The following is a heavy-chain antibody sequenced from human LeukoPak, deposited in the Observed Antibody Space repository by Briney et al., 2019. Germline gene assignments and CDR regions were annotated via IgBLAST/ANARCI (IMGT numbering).Heavy chain of an antibody. CDR1: GGSIGSYY. CDR2: IYYSGST. Sequence: SETLSLTCTVSGGSIGSYYWSWIRQPPGKGLEWIGYIYYSGSTNYNPSLKSRVTISVDTSKNQFSLKLSSVTAADTAVYYCARDLRRDFYSYYGVDVWGQGTTVTVSS. CDR3: ARDLRRDFYSYYGVDV. J-gene: IGHJ6*02. V-gene: IGHV4-59*08. D-gene: IGHD3-3*01.